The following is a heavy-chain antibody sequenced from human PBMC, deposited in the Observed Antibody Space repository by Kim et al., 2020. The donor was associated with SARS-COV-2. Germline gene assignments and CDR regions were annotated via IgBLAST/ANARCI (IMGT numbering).Heavy chain of an antibody. CDR1: GYTFTTYY. D-gene: IGHD1-1*01. V-gene: IGHV1-46*01. CDR3: VSSWNSAQGDY. CDR2: INPSGGST. J-gene: IGHJ4*02. Sequence: ASVNVSCKASGYTFTTYYVHWVRQAPGQGLEWIGRINPSGGSTRYAQDFQGRVTVTRDTSTSTVYMELSSLTSEDTAVYFCVSSWNSAQGDYWGQGTLVT.